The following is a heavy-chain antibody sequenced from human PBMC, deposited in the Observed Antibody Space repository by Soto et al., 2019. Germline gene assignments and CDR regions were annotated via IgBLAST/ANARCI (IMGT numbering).Heavy chain of an antibody. J-gene: IGHJ6*02. V-gene: IGHV1-69*01. CDR1: GGTFSSYA. CDR3: ARSQGSSTSLENYYYYYYGMDI. CDR2: IIPISGTA. D-gene: IGHD2-2*01. Sequence: QVQLVQSGAEVKKPGSSVKVSCKASGGTFSSYAISWVRQAPGQGLEWMGGIIPISGTANYAQKFQGRVTITADESTSTAYMELSSLRSEDTAMYYCARSQGSSTSLENYYYYYYGMDIWGQGTTVTVSS.